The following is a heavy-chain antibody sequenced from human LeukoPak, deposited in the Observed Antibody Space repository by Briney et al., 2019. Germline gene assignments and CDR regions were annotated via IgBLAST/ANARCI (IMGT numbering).Heavy chain of an antibody. D-gene: IGHD6-13*01. CDR3: ARSLGSSWYWGY. J-gene: IGHJ4*02. CDR2: IYYSGST. V-gene: IGHV4-61*01. Sequence: SETLSLTCTVSGGSVSSGIFYWSCFRQPPGKGLEWIGYIYYSGSTNYNPSLKSRVTISADTSKNQFSLKLGSVTAVDTAVYYCARSLGSSWYWGYWGQGTLVTVSS. CDR1: GGSVSSGIFY.